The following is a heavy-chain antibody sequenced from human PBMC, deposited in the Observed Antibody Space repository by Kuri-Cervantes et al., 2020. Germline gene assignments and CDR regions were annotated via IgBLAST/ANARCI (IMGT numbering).Heavy chain of an antibody. V-gene: IGHV3-33*08. CDR3: ARPDITFGGVIVGREGAFDI. CDR1: GFTFSSYG. J-gene: IGHJ3*02. CDR2: IWYDGSNK. D-gene: IGHD3-16*02. Sequence: GGSLRLSCAASGFTFSSYGMHWVRQAPGKGLEWVAVIWYDGSNKYYADSVKGRFTISRDNSKNTLYLQMNSLRAEDTAVYYCARPDITFGGVIVGREGAFDIWGQGTVVTVSS.